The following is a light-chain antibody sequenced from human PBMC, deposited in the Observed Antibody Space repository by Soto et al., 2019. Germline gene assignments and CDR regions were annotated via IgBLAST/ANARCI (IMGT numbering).Light chain of an antibody. V-gene: IGLV2-23*01. CDR2: EGT. CDR1: SSDVGSYNL. J-gene: IGLJ3*02. CDR3: CSYAGSTTWV. Sequence: QSVLTQPASVSGSPGQSITISCTGTSSDVGSYNLVSWYRQHPGKAPKLMIYEGTKRPSGVSNRFFASKSGNTASLTLSGLQAEDEAHYYCCSYAGSTTWVFGGGTKVTVL.